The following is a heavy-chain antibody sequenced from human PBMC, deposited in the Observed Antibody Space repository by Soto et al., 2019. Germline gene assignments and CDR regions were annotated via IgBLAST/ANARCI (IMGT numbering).Heavy chain of an antibody. CDR2: ISAYNGNT. CDR1: GYTFTSYG. CDR3: ARVRASIYYDSSGYYEGWFDP. V-gene: IGHV1-18*01. Sequence: ASVKVSCKASGYTFTSYGISWVRQAPGQGLEWMGWISAYNGNTNYAQKLQGRVTMTTDTSTSTAYMELRSLRSDDTAVYYCARVRASIYYDSSGYYEGWFDPWRQGTLVTVSS. D-gene: IGHD3-22*01. J-gene: IGHJ5*02.